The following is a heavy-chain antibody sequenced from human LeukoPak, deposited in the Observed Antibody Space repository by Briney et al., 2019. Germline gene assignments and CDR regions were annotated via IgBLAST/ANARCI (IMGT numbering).Heavy chain of an antibody. J-gene: IGHJ3*02. V-gene: IGHV3-74*01. CDR1: GFTFSSYW. CDR2: INSDGSST. D-gene: IGHD3-9*01. Sequence: GGSLRFSCAASGFTFSSYWMHWVRQAPGKGLVWVSRINSDGSSTSYADSVKGRFTISRDKDKNTLYLQMNSLRAEDTAVYYCARDMYYDILTGYFTYAFDIWGQGTMVTVSS. CDR3: ARDMYYDILTGYFTYAFDI.